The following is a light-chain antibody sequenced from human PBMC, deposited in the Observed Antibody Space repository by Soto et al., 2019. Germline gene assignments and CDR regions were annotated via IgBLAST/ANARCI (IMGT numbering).Light chain of an antibody. CDR2: GAS. J-gene: IGKJ1*01. V-gene: IGKV3-15*01. CDR3: QQYNSYSET. Sequence: VMTQSPATLSVSPGERATLSCRASQNLRSSLAWYQQKPGQAPRLLIYGASTRATGIPARFGGSGSGTDFTLTISSLQPDDFATYYCQQYNSYSETFGQGTKVDI. CDR1: QNLRSS.